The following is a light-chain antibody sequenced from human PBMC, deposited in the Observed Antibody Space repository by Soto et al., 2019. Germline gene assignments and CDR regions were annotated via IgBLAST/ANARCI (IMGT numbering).Light chain of an antibody. CDR1: SSNIGAGFD. Sequence: QAVLTQPPSVSGAPGQRVTFSCTGSSSNIGAGFDVHWYQQLPGTAPKLLIYGNNNRPSGVPDRFSGSKSGASASLAIAGLEAEDGADYYCQSYDSSLSVYVFGTGTKVTVL. V-gene: IGLV1-40*01. CDR2: GNN. J-gene: IGLJ1*01. CDR3: QSYDSSLSVYV.